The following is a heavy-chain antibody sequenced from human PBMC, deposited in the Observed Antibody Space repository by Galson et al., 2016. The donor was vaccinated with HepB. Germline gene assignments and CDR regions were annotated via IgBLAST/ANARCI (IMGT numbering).Heavy chain of an antibody. V-gene: IGHV4-59*01. J-gene: IGHJ3*01. Sequence: SETLSLTCTVSGGSLNDYYWSWLRQPPGKGLQWIGYVYHSGHTKYNPSLKSRVTMSVDPSKSQFTLKMTSVTAADTAVYYCARPTSSGYGDAFDVWAQGTMVIVSS. CDR3: ARPTSSGYGDAFDV. CDR2: VYHSGHT. D-gene: IGHD5-12*01. CDR1: GGSLNDYY.